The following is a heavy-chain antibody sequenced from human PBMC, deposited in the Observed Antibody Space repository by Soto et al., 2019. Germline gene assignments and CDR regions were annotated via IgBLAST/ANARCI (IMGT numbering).Heavy chain of an antibody. CDR2: IYHSGST. Sequence: SETLSLTCAVSSGSISSSNWWSWVRQPPGKGLEWIGEIYHSGSTNYNPSLKSRVTISVDKSKNQFSLKLSSVTAADTAVYYCAIGPLDYYYYYYMDVWGKGTTVTVSS. J-gene: IGHJ6*03. CDR1: SGSISSSNW. CDR3: AIGPLDYYYYYYMDV. V-gene: IGHV4-4*02. D-gene: IGHD3-3*01.